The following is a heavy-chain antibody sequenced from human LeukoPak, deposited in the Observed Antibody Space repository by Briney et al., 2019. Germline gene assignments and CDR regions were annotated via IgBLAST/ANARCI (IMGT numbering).Heavy chain of an antibody. CDR1: GFTFSSYW. V-gene: IGHV3-7*01. CDR2: IKQDGSEK. D-gene: IGHD3-22*01. CDR3: ARAVDGHYYDSSGSYDY. Sequence: GGSLRLSCAASGFTFSSYWMSWVRQTPGKGLEWVANIKQDGSEKYYVDSVKGRFTISRDNTKNSLYLQMNSLRAEDTAVYYCARAVDGHYYDSSGSYDYWGQGTLVTVSS. J-gene: IGHJ4*02.